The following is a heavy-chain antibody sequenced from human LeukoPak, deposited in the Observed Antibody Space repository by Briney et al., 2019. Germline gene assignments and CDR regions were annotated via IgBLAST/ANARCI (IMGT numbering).Heavy chain of an antibody. V-gene: IGHV3-30*18. J-gene: IGHJ6*03. CDR3: AKEGITMVRGAIPYYYYMDV. CDR1: GFTFSSYG. Sequence: PGGSLRLSCAASGFTFSSYGMHWVRQAPGKGLEWVAVISYDGSNKYYADSVKGRFTISRDNSKNTLYLQMNSLRAEDTAVYYCAKEGITMVRGAIPYYYYMDVWGKGTTVTISS. D-gene: IGHD3-10*01. CDR2: ISYDGSNK.